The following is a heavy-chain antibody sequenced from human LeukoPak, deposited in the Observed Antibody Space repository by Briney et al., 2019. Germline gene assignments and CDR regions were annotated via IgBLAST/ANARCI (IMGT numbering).Heavy chain of an antibody. CDR1: GGTFISYA. V-gene: IGHV1-69*01. CDR3: ARDSPPLPVFYGMDV. D-gene: IGHD2-8*01. CDR2: IIPIFGTA. Sequence: SVKVSCKASGGTFISYAISWVRQAPGQGLEWMGGIIPIFGTANYAQKFQGRVTITADESTSTAYMELSSLRSEDTAVYYCARDSPPLPVFYGMDVWGQGTTDTVSS. J-gene: IGHJ6*02.